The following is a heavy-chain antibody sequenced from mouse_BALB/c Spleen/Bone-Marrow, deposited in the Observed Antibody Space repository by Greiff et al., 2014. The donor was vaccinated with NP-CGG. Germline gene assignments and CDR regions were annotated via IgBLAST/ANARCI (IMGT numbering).Heavy chain of an antibody. V-gene: IGHV1-18*01. CDR3: ARDGDGFAY. CDR1: GYSFAGYT. CDR2: INPYNGGT. D-gene: IGHD2-13*01. Sequence: EVQRVESGPELVKPGASMKISCKASGYSFAGYTMNWVKRSHGKNLDWIGLINPYNGGTSYNQKFKGKAALTVDKSSSTAYMELLSLTSEDSAVYYCARDGDGFAYWGQGTLVTVSA. J-gene: IGHJ3*01.